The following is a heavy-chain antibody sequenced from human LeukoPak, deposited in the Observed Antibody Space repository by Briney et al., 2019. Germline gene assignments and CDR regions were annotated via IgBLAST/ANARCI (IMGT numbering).Heavy chain of an antibody. CDR1: GFTFSGSA. Sequence: GGSLRLSCAASGFTFSGSAIHWVRQASGKGLEWVGRIRSKANSYATAYAASVKGRFTFSRDDSKNTAYLQMNSLKTEDTAVYYCAAGNLDYYGMDVWGQGTTVTVSS. J-gene: IGHJ6*02. V-gene: IGHV3-73*01. CDR3: AAGNLDYYGMDV. D-gene: IGHD4-23*01. CDR2: IRSKANSYAT.